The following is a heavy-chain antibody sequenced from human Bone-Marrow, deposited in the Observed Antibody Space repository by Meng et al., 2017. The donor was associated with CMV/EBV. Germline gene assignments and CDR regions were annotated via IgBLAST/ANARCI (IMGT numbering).Heavy chain of an antibody. D-gene: IGHD6-13*01. CDR2: ITATSDYI. CDR3: ARDPLFSSHVPYFDS. Sequence: GGSLRLSCLASGFTFSRYSMDWVRHVPGKGLEWVASITATSDYIHYGDSVRGRFTISRDNAKNSLSLQMDGLRVEDTGVYFCARDPLFSSHVPYFDSWSQGVQVTVSS. CDR1: GFTFSRYS. J-gene: IGHJ4*02. V-gene: IGHV3-21*01.